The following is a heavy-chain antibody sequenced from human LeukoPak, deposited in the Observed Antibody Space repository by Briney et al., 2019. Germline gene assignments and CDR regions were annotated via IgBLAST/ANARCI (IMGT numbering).Heavy chain of an antibody. D-gene: IGHD7-27*01. CDR2: ISWNSGSI. CDR3: AKEPTSTGDWYYFDY. V-gene: IGHV3-9*01. CDR1: GFTFDDYA. Sequence: GMSLRLSCAASGFTFDDYAMHWVRQAPGKGLEWVSGISWNSGSIGYADSVKGRFTISRDNAKNSLYLQMNSLRAEDTALYYCAKEPTSTGDWYYFDYWGQGTLVTVSS. J-gene: IGHJ4*02.